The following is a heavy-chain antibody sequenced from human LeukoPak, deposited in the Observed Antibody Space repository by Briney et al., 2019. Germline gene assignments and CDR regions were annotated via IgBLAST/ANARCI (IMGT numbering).Heavy chain of an antibody. D-gene: IGHD7-27*01. Sequence: GGSLRLSCAASGFTFSSYNMNWVRQAPGKGLEWVSSITSSSSYIYYADSVKGRFTISRDNARNSLYLQINSLRAEDTAVYYCARDYTGGWNDYWGQGTLVTVSS. CDR2: ITSSSSYI. CDR3: ARDYTGGWNDY. V-gene: IGHV3-21*01. J-gene: IGHJ4*02. CDR1: GFTFSSYN.